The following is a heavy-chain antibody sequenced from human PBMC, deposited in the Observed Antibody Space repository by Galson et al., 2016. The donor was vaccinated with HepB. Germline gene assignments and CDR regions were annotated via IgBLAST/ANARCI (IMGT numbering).Heavy chain of an antibody. Sequence: SLRLSCAASGFTFTGYAMGWVRQAPGQGLEWVSGISGGSIGIYYAVPVRGRFTISRDNSKNTLYLQMNSLSVEDTGVYYCAKAAGRAADGLNFDSWGQGTLVSVSS. D-gene: IGHD6-13*01. CDR2: ISGGSIGI. CDR3: AKAAGRAADGLNFDS. J-gene: IGHJ4*02. CDR1: GFTFTGYA. V-gene: IGHV3-23*01.